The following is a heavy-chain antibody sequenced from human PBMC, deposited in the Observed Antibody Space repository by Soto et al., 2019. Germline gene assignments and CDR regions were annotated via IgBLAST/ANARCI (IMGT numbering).Heavy chain of an antibody. V-gene: IGHV3-23*01. CDR1: GFTFSSYA. J-gene: IGHJ6*02. Sequence: EVQLLESGGGLVQPGGSLRLSCAASGFTFSSYAMSWVRQAPGKGLEWVSAISGSGGSTYYADSVKGRFTISRDNSKNTLYLQMNGLRAEDTAVYYCAKGDLIFGDVYYGMDFWGQGTTVTVSS. CDR2: ISGSGGST. CDR3: AKGDLIFGDVYYGMDF. D-gene: IGHD3-3*01.